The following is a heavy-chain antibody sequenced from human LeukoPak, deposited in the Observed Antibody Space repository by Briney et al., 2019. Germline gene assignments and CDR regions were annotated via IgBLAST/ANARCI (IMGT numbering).Heavy chain of an antibody. CDR1: GGSFSGYY. CDR2: INHSGST. V-gene: IGHV4-34*01. D-gene: IGHD6-13*01. J-gene: IGHJ5*02. CDR3: AREYSSRWYNWFDP. Sequence: PSETLSLXCAVYGGSFSGYYWSWIRQPPGKGLEWIGEINHSGSTNYNPSLKSRVTISVDTSKNQFPLKLSSVTAADTAVYYCAREYSSRWYNWFDPWGQGTLVTVSS.